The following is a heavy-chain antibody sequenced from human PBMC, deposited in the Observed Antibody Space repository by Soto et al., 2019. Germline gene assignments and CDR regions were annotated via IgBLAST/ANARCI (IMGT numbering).Heavy chain of an antibody. CDR3: ARGFWECGGGSCSNWFDP. CDR2: MNPNSGNT. D-gene: IGHD2-15*01. Sequence: ASVKVSCKASGYTFTSYDINWVRQATGQGLEWMGWMNPNSGNTGYAQKFQGRVTMTRNTSISTAYMELSSLRSEDTAVYYCARGFWECGGGSCSNWFDPWGQGTLVTVSS. J-gene: IGHJ5*02. V-gene: IGHV1-8*01. CDR1: GYTFTSYD.